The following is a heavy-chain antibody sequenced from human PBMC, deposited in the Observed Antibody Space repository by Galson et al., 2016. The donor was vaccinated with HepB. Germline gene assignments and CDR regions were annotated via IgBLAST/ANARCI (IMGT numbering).Heavy chain of an antibody. CDR3: AKLDHNYYDPSGLDY. Sequence: SLRLSCAASGFTFSSYAMSWVRQAPGKGLEWVSGISGSGGTTYYADSVKGRFTISRDNSKNTLFLQMNSLRAEDTAVYYCAKLDHNYYDPSGLDYWGQGSLGTVSS. J-gene: IGHJ4*02. CDR2: ISGSGGTT. D-gene: IGHD3-22*01. CDR1: GFTFSSYA. V-gene: IGHV3-23*01.